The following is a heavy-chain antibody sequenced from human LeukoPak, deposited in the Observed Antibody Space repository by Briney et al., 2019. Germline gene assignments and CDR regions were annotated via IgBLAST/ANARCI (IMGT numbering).Heavy chain of an antibody. D-gene: IGHD3-22*01. CDR2: ISSSSSTI. Sequence: GGSLRLSCAASGFTFSSYSMNWVRQAPGKGLEWVSYISSSSSTIYYADSVKGRFTISRDNAKNSLYLQMNSLRDEDTAVYCCASGFQDYYDSSGPYDAFDIWGQGTMVTVSS. J-gene: IGHJ3*02. CDR1: GFTFSSYS. CDR3: ASGFQDYYDSSGPYDAFDI. V-gene: IGHV3-48*02.